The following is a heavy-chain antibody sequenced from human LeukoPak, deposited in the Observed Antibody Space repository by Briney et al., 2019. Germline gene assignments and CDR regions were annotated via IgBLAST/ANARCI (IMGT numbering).Heavy chain of an antibody. Sequence: GGSLRLSCAASGFTFSNAWMSWVRQAPGKGLEWVGRIKSKTDGGTTDYAAPVKGRFTISRDDSKNTLYLQMNSLKTEDTAVYYCTTSVAVATYFDYWGQGTLVTVSS. V-gene: IGHV3-15*01. CDR1: GFTFSNAW. D-gene: IGHD6-19*01. J-gene: IGHJ4*02. CDR3: TTSVAVATYFDY. CDR2: IKSKTDGGTT.